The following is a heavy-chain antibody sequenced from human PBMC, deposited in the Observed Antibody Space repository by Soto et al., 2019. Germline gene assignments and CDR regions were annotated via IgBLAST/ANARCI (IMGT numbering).Heavy chain of an antibody. J-gene: IGHJ6*02. CDR2: ISYDGSNK. Sequence: QVQLVESGGGVVQPGRSLRLSCAASGFTFSSYGMHWVRQAPGKGLEWVAVISYDGSNKYYADSVKGRFTISRDNSKNTLYLQMNSLRAEDTAVYYCAKDLIQQQLVPYYYYYYGMDGWGQGTTVTVSS. CDR3: AKDLIQQQLVPYYYYYYGMDG. D-gene: IGHD6-13*01. CDR1: GFTFSSYG. V-gene: IGHV3-30*18.